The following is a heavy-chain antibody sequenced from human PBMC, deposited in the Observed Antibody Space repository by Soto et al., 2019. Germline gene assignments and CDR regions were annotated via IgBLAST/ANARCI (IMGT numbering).Heavy chain of an antibody. Sequence: QVQLQQSGPGLVRPSQTLSLTSAISGDSVSSNSAAWNWIRQSPSRGLEWLGRTYYRSKWYFDYAVSVKGRITINPDTSKTQFSLQLNSVTPDDSAVYYCARKWAFDHWGQGTLVTVSS. V-gene: IGHV6-1*01. CDR3: ARKWAFDH. CDR1: GDSVSSNSAA. J-gene: IGHJ4*02. D-gene: IGHD2-8*01. CDR2: TYYRSKWYF.